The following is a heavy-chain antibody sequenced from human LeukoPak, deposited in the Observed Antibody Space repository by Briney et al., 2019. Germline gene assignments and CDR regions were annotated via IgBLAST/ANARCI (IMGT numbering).Heavy chain of an antibody. D-gene: IGHD7-27*01. CDR1: GFTFSTYI. Sequence: GGSLRLSCAASGFTFSTYIMNWVRQAPGKGLEWVSSISSSSSYIYYADSVKGRFTISRDNAKNSLYLQMNSLRAEDTAVYYCARGGLGTTFDIWGQGTMVTVSS. CDR2: ISSSSSYI. J-gene: IGHJ3*02. V-gene: IGHV3-21*01. CDR3: ARGGLGTTFDI.